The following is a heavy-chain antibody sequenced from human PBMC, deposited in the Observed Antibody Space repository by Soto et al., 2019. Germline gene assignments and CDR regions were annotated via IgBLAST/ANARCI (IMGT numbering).Heavy chain of an antibody. CDR1: GFTFSSYA. V-gene: IGHV3-23*01. CDR3: AKGGAYCSGGSCYPGDFDY. D-gene: IGHD2-15*01. CDR2: ISGSGGST. J-gene: IGHJ4*02. Sequence: GGSLRLSCAASGFTFSSYAMSWVRQAPGKGLEWVSAISGSGGSTYYADSVKGRFTISRDNSKNTLYLQMNSLRAEDTAVYYCAKGGAYCSGGSCYPGDFDYWGQGTLVTVSS.